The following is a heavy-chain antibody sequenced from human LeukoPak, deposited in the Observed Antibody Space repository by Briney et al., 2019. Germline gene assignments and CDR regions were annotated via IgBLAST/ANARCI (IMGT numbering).Heavy chain of an antibody. V-gene: IGHV4-39*07. CDR2: IYYSGST. CDR3: ARAQEGAFDI. J-gene: IGHJ3*02. Sequence: SETLSLTCTVSGGSISSSGYYWGWLRQPPGKGLEWIGSIYYSGSTYYNPSLKSRVTISRDTSKNQFSLKLSSVTAADTAVYYCARAQEGAFDIWGQGTMVTVSS. CDR1: GGSISSSGYY.